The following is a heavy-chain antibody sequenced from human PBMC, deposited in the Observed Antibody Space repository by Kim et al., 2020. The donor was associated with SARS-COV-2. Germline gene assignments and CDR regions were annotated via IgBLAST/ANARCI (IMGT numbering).Heavy chain of an antibody. Sequence: RYSPSFQGKVTISADKSISTAYLQWSSLKASDTDMYYCARVIGEFHAFDIWGQGTMVTVSS. V-gene: IGHV5-51*01. J-gene: IGHJ3*02. D-gene: IGHD3-10*01. CDR3: ARVIGEFHAFDI.